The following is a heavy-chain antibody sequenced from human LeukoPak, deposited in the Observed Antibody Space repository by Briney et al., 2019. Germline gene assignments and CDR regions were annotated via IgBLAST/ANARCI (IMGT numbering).Heavy chain of an antibody. CDR1: EFSVGSNY. V-gene: IGHV3-30*02. CDR2: IRYDGSNK. J-gene: IGHJ4*02. CDR3: AKPHFDD. Sequence: GGSLRLSCAASEFSVGSNYMTWVRQAPGKGLEWVAFIRYDGSNKYYADSVKGRFTISRDNSKNTLYLQMNSLRAEDTAVYYCAKPHFDDWGQGTLVTVSS.